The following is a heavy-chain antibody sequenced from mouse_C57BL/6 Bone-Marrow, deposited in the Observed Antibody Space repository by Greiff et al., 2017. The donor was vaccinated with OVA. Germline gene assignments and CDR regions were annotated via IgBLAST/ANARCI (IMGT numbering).Heavy chain of an antibody. V-gene: IGHV1-53*01. D-gene: IGHD1-1*01. Sequence: QVQLKQPGTELVKPGASVKLSCKASGYTFTSYWMHWVKQRPGQGLEWIGNINPSNGGTNYNEKFKSKATLTVDKSSSTAYMQLSSLTSEDSAVYYCAREGIYYYGSTSYWYFDVWGTGTTVTVSS. J-gene: IGHJ1*03. CDR2: INPSNGGT. CDR1: GYTFTSYW. CDR3: AREGIYYYGSTSYWYFDV.